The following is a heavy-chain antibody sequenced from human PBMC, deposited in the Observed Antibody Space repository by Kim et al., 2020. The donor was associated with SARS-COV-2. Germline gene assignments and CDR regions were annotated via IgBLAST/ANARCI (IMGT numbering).Heavy chain of an antibody. V-gene: IGHV4-38-2*02. CDR1: GYSISSGYY. Sequence: SETLSLTCTVSGYSISSGYYWGWIRQPPGKGLEWIGSIYHSGSTYYNPSLKSRVTISVDTSKNQFSLKLSSVTAADTAVYYCARVPPTVIRNYFDYWGQGTLVTVSS. CDR3: ARVPPTVIRNYFDY. J-gene: IGHJ4*02. D-gene: IGHD4-17*01. CDR2: IYHSGST.